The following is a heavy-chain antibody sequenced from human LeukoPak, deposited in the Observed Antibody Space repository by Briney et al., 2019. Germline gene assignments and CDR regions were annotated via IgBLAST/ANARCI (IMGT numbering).Heavy chain of an antibody. CDR1: GFTFTSSA. CDR3: AAARPQTQTGIAALV. V-gene: IGHV1-58*02. CDR2: IVVGSGNT. J-gene: IGHJ6*04. Sequence: VASVKVSCKATGFTFTSSAMQWVRQARGQRLEWIGWIVVGSGNTNYAQKFQERVTITRDMSTSTAYMELSSLRSADTAVYYCAAARPQTQTGIAALVWGKGTTVSVSS. D-gene: IGHD6-25*01.